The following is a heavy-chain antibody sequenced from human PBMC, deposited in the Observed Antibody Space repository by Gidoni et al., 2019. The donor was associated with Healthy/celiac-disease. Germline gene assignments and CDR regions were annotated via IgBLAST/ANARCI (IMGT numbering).Heavy chain of an antibody. Sequence: EVQLVESGGGLVKPGGSLRLSCAPSGFTFSSYSMNWVRQAPGKGLEWVSSISSSSSYIYYADSVKGRFTISRDNAKNSLYLQMNSLRAEDTAVYYCARDLDYSNVFDYWGQGTLVTVSS. CDR2: ISSSSSYI. D-gene: IGHD4-4*01. CDR1: GFTFSSYS. CDR3: ARDLDYSNVFDY. V-gene: IGHV3-21*01. J-gene: IGHJ4*02.